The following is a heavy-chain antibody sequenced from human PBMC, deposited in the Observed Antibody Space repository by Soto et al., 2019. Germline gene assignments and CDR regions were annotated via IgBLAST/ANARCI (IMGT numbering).Heavy chain of an antibody. Sequence: SETLSLTCTVSGGSISSYYWSWIRQPPGKGLEWIGYIYYSGSTNYNPSLKSRVTISVDTSKNQFSLKLSSVTAADTAVYFCASTYVSEWLFGPFDYWGQGTLVTVSS. D-gene: IGHD3-3*01. CDR3: ASTYVSEWLFGPFDY. CDR1: GGSISSYY. CDR2: IYYSGST. J-gene: IGHJ4*02. V-gene: IGHV4-59*01.